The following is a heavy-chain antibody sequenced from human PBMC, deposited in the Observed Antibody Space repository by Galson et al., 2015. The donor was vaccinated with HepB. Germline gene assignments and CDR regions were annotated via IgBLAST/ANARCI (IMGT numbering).Heavy chain of an antibody. V-gene: IGHV4-30-4*07. J-gene: IGHJ6*02. Sequence: TLSLTCAVSGGSISSGGYSWSWIRQPPGKGLEWIGYIYYSGATSYNPSLKSRVTISADTSKIQFSLKLSSVTAADSAVYYCARAYRSAAGYEGLDVWGQGTTVTVSS. CDR3: ARAYRSAAGYEGLDV. D-gene: IGHD6-13*01. CDR2: IYYSGAT. CDR1: GGSISSGGYS.